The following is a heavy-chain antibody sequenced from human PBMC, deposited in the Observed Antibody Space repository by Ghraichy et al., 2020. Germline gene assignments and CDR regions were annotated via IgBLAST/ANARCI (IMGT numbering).Heavy chain of an antibody. V-gene: IGHV3-23*01. CDR1: GFTFSNYA. CDR2: VSGSGDST. D-gene: IGHD5/OR15-5a*01. CDR3: AKVLGAVRSTIPEFDY. J-gene: IGHJ4*02. Sequence: GGSQRLSCAASGFTFSNYAMSWVRQAPGKGLEWVSAVSGSGDSTYYADSVKGRFTISRDNSKNTLYLQINSLRAEDTALYYCAKVLGAVRSTIPEFDYWGQGTLVTVSS.